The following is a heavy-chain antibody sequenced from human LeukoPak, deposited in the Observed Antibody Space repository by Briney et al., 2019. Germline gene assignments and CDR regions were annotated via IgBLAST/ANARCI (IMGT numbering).Heavy chain of an antibody. J-gene: IGHJ4*02. V-gene: IGHV4-39*01. D-gene: IGHD3-16*01. CDR3: ARHPLGRGDSY. Sequence: SETLSLTCTVSGGSISSSSYYWGWIRPPPGKGLERIGSICYSGSTYYNPSLKSRVTISVDTTKNKLSLRLGSVTAADSAASSCARHPLGRGDSYWGQGTLVTVSS. CDR2: ICYSGST. CDR1: GGSISSSSYY.